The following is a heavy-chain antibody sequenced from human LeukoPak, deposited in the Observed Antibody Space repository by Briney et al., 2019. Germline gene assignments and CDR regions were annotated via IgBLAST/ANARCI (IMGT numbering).Heavy chain of an antibody. CDR2: ISYDGSNK. D-gene: IGHD5-12*01. CDR3: AKTRGYEYYFDY. V-gene: IGHV3-30*04. CDR1: GFTFSSYA. J-gene: IGHJ4*02. Sequence: GGSLRLSCAASGFTFSSYAMHWVRQAPGKGLEWVAVISYDGSNKYYADSVKGRFTISRDNSKNTLYLQMNSLRAEDTAVYYCAKTRGYEYYFDYWGQGTLVTVSS.